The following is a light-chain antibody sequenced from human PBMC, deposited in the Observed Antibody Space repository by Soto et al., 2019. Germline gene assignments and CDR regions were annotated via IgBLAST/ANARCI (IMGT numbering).Light chain of an antibody. CDR3: QSYDSTLNGWI. J-gene: IGLJ2*01. Sequence: QSVLTQPPSVSGAPGQRVTISCTGSSSNIGAGYDVHWYQQFPGTAPKLLIFGNSNRPSGVPDRFSGSNSGTSASLAITGLQAEDEADYYCQSYDSTLNGWIFGGGTQLTVL. CDR1: SSNIGAGYD. V-gene: IGLV1-40*01. CDR2: GNS.